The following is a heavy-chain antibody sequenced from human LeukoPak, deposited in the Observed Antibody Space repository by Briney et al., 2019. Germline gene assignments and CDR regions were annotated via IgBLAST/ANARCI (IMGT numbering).Heavy chain of an antibody. CDR1: GYTFTSHG. CDR3: ARDWPTVIADY. Sequence: ASVKVSCKTSGYTFTSHGISWVRQAPGQGLEWMGWISANNGDTKYAQRMQDRLTITTDTSTSTAYMDLRSLSSDDTAIYYCARDWPTVIADYWGQGTLVTVSS. CDR2: ISANNGDT. V-gene: IGHV1-18*01. D-gene: IGHD4-11*01. J-gene: IGHJ4*02.